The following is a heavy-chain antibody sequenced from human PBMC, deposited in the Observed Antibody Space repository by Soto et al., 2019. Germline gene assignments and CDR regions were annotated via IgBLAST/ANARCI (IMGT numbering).Heavy chain of an antibody. CDR3: AKCLSGFGDPDGMDV. J-gene: IGHJ6*02. CDR2: ISGSGGST. V-gene: IGHV3-23*01. CDR1: GFTFSSYA. Sequence: PGGSLRLSCAASGFTFSSYAMSWVRQAPGKGLEWVSAISGSGGSTYYADSVKGRFTISRDNSKNTLYLQMNSLRAEDTAVYYCAKCLSGFGDPDGMDVWGQGTTVTVSS. D-gene: IGHD3-10*01.